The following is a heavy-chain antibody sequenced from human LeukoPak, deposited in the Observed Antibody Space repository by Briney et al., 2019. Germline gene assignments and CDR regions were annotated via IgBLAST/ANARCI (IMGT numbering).Heavy chain of an antibody. J-gene: IGHJ4*02. Sequence: SETLSLTCAVYGGSFSGYCWSWIRQPPGKGLEWIGEINHSGSTNYNPSLKSRVTISVDTSKNQFSLKLSSVTAADTAVYYCVSNRGAGNYFDYWGQGTLVTVSS. D-gene: IGHD3-10*01. V-gene: IGHV4-34*01. CDR3: VSNRGAGNYFDY. CDR1: GGSFSGYC. CDR2: INHSGST.